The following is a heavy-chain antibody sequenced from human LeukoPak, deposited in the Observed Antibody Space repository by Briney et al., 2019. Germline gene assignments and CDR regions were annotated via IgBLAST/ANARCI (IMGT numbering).Heavy chain of an antibody. D-gene: IGHD6-13*01. V-gene: IGHV1-2*02. J-gene: IGHJ5*02. Sequence: GASVKVSCKASGYTFTGYYMHWVRQAPGQGLEWMGWINPNSGGTNYAQKFQGRVTMTRDTSISTAYMELSRLRSDDTAVYYCAREYSSSWDWFDPWGQGTLVTVSS. CDR2: INPNSGGT. CDR1: GYTFTGYY. CDR3: AREYSSSWDWFDP.